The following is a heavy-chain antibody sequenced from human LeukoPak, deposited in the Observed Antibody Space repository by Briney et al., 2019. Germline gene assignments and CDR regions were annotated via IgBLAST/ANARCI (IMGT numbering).Heavy chain of an antibody. D-gene: IGHD2-2*01. V-gene: IGHV4-34*01. Sequence: SETLSLTCGVTGGSFSGYYWSWIRQPPEKGLEGIGEINHSGSTQYNPSLKSRVTISVDTSKNQFSLKLNSVTAADTAVYYCARSRPEVLPVAMDLDYWGQGTLVTVSS. CDR3: ARSRPEVLPVAMDLDY. CDR2: INHSGST. CDR1: GGSFSGYY. J-gene: IGHJ4*02.